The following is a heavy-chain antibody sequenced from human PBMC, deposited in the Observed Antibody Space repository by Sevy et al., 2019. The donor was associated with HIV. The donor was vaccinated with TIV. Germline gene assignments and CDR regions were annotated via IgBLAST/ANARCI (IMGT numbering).Heavy chain of an antibody. CDR3: ARDHLWAIDY. D-gene: IGHD2-21*01. CDR2: IGGSGSII. V-gene: IGHV3-48*01. CDR1: GFSFSSFS. Sequence: GGSLRLSCAASGFSFSSFSMNWVRQAPGKGLEWVSYIGGSGSIIHYAASVKGRFTISRDNAKNSVYLQMNSLRAEDTAVYYCARDHLWAIDYWGQGTLVTVSS. J-gene: IGHJ4*02.